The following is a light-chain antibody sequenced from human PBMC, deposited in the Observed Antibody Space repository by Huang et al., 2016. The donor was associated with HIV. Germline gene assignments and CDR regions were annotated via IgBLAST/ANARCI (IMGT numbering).Light chain of an antibody. Sequence: EIVLTQSPGTLSSSPGETVTLSCRASQSVSRTYLAWYQQRPCQAPRLRIYGTSSRATGIPDRVSVSGSGTDFALTISRLESEDFAVYYCQQCGSSPPTFGQGTNLEIK. CDR3: QQCGSSPPT. CDR2: GTS. CDR1: QSVSRTY. V-gene: IGKV3-20*01. J-gene: IGKJ2*01.